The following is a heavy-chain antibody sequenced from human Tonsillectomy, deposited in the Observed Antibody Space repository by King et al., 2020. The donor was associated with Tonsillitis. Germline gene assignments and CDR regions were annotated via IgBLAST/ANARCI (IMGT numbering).Heavy chain of an antibody. D-gene: IGHD2-2*01. CDR3: ARDQPVGSTRFDY. CDR1: GASMSSYY. V-gene: IGHV4-4*07. J-gene: IGHJ4*02. CDR2: IHISGIT. Sequence: VQLQESGPGLVKPSETLSLTCTVSGASMSSYYWSWIRPPAEKGLEWIGRIHISGITNYNPPLESRVTMSVDTSKNQFSLKLTSMTAADTAVYYCARDQPVGSTRFDYWGQGILVTVSS.